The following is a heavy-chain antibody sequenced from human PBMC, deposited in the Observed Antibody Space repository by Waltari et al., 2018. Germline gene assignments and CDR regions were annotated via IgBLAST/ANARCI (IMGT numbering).Heavy chain of an antibody. CDR2: IYHSGST. CDR1: GGSIRSSNW. J-gene: IGHJ4*02. Sequence: QVQLQESGPGLVKPSGTLSLTCAVSGGSIRSSNWWSWVRQPPGKGLEWIGEIYHSGSTNYNPSLKSRVTISVDKSKNQFSLKLSSVTAADTAVYYCASRGLGDYSPYYFDYWGQGTLVTVSS. D-gene: IGHD3-16*01. V-gene: IGHV4-4*02. CDR3: ASRGLGDYSPYYFDY.